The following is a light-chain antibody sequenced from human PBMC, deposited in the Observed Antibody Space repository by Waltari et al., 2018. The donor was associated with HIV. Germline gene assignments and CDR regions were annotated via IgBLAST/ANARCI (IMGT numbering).Light chain of an antibody. CDR3: QQANSFPHT. CDR1: QGVSHR. CDR2: GAS. V-gene: IGKV1-12*01. J-gene: IGKJ4*01. Sequence: DIQMTQSPSFVSASVGDKITITCHATQGVSHRLAWYQQRPGGAPHLLIYGASRLQGGVPSRFSGSGSGTFFTLTIGDLQPEDFAMYYCQQANSFPHTFGVGTRV.